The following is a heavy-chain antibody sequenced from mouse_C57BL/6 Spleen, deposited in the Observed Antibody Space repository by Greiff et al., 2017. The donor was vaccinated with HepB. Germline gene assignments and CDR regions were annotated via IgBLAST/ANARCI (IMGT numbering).Heavy chain of an antibody. CDR2: INPGSGGT. D-gene: IGHD2-10*02. CDR1: GYAFTNYL. CDR3: ARSASKNAMDY. V-gene: IGHV1-54*01. J-gene: IGHJ4*01. Sequence: VKLMESGAELVRPGTSVKVSCKASGYAFTNYLIEWVKQRPGQGLEWIGVINPGSGGTNYNEKFKGKATLTADKSSSTAYMQLSSLTSEDSAVYYCARSASKNAMDYWGQGTSVTVSS.